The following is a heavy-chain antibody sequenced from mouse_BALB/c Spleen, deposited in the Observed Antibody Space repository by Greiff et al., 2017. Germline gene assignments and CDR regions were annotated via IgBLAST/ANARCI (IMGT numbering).Heavy chain of an antibody. CDR1: GYSITSDYA. V-gene: IGHV3-2*02. CDR3: ARNGNYPGWFAY. D-gene: IGHD2-1*01. J-gene: IGHJ3*01. CDR2: ISYSGST. Sequence: EVKLLESGPGLVKPSQSLSLTCTVTGYSITSDYAWNWIRQFPGNKLEWMGSISYSGSTSYNPSLKSRISITRDTSKNQFFLQLNSVTTEDTATYYCARNGNYPGWFAYWGQGTLVTVSA.